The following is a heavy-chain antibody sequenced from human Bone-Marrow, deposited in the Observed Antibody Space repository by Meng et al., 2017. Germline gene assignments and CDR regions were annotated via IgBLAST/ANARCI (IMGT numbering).Heavy chain of an antibody. CDR2: INPSSGST. J-gene: IGHJ3*02. D-gene: IGHD3-16*01. CDR3: ARDFVELGGRDAFDI. V-gene: IGHV1-46*01. CDR1: GYTFTSYY. Sequence: ASVKVSCKASGYTFTSYYMHWVRHAPGQGLQLMGIINPSSGSTSYAQKFQGRVTMTRDTSTNTVYMELSSLRSDDAAVYYCARDFVELGGRDAFDIWGQGTMVTVSS.